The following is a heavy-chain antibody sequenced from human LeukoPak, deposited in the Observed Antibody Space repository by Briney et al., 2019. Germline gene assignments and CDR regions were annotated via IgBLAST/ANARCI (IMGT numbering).Heavy chain of an antibody. Sequence: PGGSLRLSCAVSGFTVSSNYMSWVRQAPGKGLEWVSVIYTGGGTYYADSVKGRFTMFRDNSKSTLHLQMNRLRAEDTAVYYCAKSSVRVVAATTGVDYWGQGTLVTVSS. CDR3: AKSSVRVVAATTGVDY. CDR2: IYTGGGT. CDR1: GFTVSSNY. D-gene: IGHD2-15*01. J-gene: IGHJ4*02. V-gene: IGHV3-66*01.